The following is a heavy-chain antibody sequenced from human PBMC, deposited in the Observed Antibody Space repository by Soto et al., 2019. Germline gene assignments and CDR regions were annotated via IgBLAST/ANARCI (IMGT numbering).Heavy chain of an antibody. Sequence: QVQLQESGPRLVRPSQTLSLTCTVSGESIDTAGYYWTWIRQRPGRGLEWLGFIYHSGATYYSSSMKSRLSTSIDRSQNQFSLKVTSVTAADTAVYFCSRGDYWGQGMLVTVSS. CDR1: GESIDTAGYY. V-gene: IGHV4-31*03. CDR3: SRGDY. CDR2: IYHSGAT. J-gene: IGHJ4*02.